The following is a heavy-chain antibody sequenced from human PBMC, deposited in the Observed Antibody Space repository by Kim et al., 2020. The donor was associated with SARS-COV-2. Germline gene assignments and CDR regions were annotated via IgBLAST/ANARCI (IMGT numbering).Heavy chain of an antibody. D-gene: IGHD3-10*01. CDR1: GYTFTSYG. V-gene: IGHV1-18*04. Sequence: ASVKVSCKASGYTFTSYGISWVRQAPGQGLEWMGWISAYNGNTNYAQKLQGRVTMTTDTSTSTAYMELRSLRSDDTAVYYCARDRVLWFGELSRNWFDPWGQGTLVTVSS. CDR2: ISAYNGNT. J-gene: IGHJ5*02. CDR3: ARDRVLWFGELSRNWFDP.